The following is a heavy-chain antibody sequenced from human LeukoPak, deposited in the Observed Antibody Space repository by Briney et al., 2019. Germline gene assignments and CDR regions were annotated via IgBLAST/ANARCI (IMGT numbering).Heavy chain of an antibody. Sequence: GGSLRLSCAASGFTFSSYSMNWVRQAPGKGLEWVSSISSSSSDIYYADSVKGRFTISRDNAKNSLYLQMNSLRAEDTAVYYCARGKDIVVVVAANYYGMDVWGQGTTVTVSS. CDR1: GFTFSSYS. J-gene: IGHJ6*02. V-gene: IGHV3-21*01. CDR3: ARGKDIVVVVAANYYGMDV. D-gene: IGHD2-15*01. CDR2: ISSSSSDI.